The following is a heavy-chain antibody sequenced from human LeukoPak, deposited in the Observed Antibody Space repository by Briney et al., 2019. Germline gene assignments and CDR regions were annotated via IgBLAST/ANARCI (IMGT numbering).Heavy chain of an antibody. CDR1: GGSISSGGYY. CDR2: IYHSGST. V-gene: IGHV4-30-2*02. CDR3: ARGNSNFDY. Sequence: SETLSLTCTVSGGSISSGGYYWSWIRQPPGKGLEWIGYIYHSGSTYYNPSLKSRVTISVDTSKNQFSLKLTSVTATDTAVYYCARGNSNFDYWGQGTLVTVSS. D-gene: IGHD4-23*01. J-gene: IGHJ4*02.